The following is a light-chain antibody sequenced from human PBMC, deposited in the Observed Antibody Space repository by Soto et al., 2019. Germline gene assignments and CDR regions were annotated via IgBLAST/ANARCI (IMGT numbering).Light chain of an antibody. CDR2: AAS. J-gene: IGKJ3*01. CDR1: HSVRNN. V-gene: IGKV3D-15*01. CDR3: QQYNDWPPLK. Sequence: EIVLTQSPATLSVSPGDRVTLSCKASHSVRNNFAWYQQRPGQAPKLLMYAASTRAPGIPARFSGSGSGTAFTLTISSLQSEDFAVYSWQQYNDWPPLKFGPGTKVDGK.